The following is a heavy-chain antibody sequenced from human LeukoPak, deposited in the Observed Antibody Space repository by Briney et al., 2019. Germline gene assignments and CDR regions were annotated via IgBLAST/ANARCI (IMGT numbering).Heavy chain of an antibody. CDR2: ISWNSGSI. J-gene: IGHJ4*02. CDR3: AKDNRRHYTSGPNPDSLH. CDR1: GFTFSNYA. Sequence: GGSLRLSCAASGFTFSNYAMTWVRQAPGKGLEWVSGISWNSGSIDYADSVKGRFTISRDNAKNSLYLQMNSLRVEDTAFYYCAKDNRRHYTSGPNPDSLHWGQGALVTVSS. D-gene: IGHD6-19*01. V-gene: IGHV3-9*01.